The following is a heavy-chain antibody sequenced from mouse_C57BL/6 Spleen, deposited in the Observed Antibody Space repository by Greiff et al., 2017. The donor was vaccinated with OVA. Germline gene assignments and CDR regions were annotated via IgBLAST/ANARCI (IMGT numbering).Heavy chain of an antibody. CDR3: ARSGTAYGNYAPYYAMDY. CDR1: GYTFTDYN. Sequence: DVKLVESGPELVKPGASVKIPCKASGYTFTDYNMDWVKQSHGKSLEWIGDINPNNGGTIYNQKFKGKATLTVDKSSSTAYMELRSLTSEDTAVYYCARSGTAYGNYAPYYAMDYWGQGTSVTVSS. V-gene: IGHV1-18*01. J-gene: IGHJ4*01. CDR2: INPNNGGT. D-gene: IGHD2-1*01.